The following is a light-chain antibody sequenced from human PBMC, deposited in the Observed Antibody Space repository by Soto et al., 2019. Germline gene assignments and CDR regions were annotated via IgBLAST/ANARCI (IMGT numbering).Light chain of an antibody. V-gene: IGKV3D-11*01. CDR2: DTS. J-gene: IGKJ2*01. CDR1: EGVSAY. CDR3: QLRSTCMYT. Sequence: DIVLTQTPATLSLSPGERATFSCRASEGVSAYLNWYQHKPGQPPRLLIYDTSTRATGIPDRFSGSRSRTDFTLTISSLESEDFAVYYCQLRSTCMYTFGQGTKLEIK.